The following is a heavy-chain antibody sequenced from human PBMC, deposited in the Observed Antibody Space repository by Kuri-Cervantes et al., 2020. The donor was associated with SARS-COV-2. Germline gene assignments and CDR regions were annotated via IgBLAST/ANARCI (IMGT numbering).Heavy chain of an antibody. Sequence: GGSLRLSCAASGFTFSGSAMHWVRQASGKGLEWVGRIRSKANSYATAYAASVKGRFTISRDDSKNMAYLQMHSLKTDDTAVYYCTTLIDYWGQGALVTVSS. CDR3: TTLIDY. V-gene: IGHV3-73*01. J-gene: IGHJ4*02. CDR1: GFTFSGSA. CDR2: IRSKANSYAT.